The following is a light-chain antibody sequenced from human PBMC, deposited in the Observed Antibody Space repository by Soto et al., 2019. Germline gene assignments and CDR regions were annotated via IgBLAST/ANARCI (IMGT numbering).Light chain of an antibody. CDR1: QSIHTW. V-gene: IGKV1-5*03. Sequence: DFQMTQSPSTLSASVGDRVTITCRASQSIHTWLAWYQQKPGRTPKLLIYRTSTLESGVPSRFSGSGSGTEFTLTINNLQPDDFGSYYCHQYNAHPYTFGQGTKVDIK. CDR3: HQYNAHPYT. J-gene: IGKJ2*01. CDR2: RTS.